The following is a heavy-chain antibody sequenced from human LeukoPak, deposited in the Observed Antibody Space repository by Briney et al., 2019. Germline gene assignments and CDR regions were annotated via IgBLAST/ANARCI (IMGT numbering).Heavy chain of an antibody. CDR3: ARDQRVRGLDY. J-gene: IGHJ4*02. CDR2: VSAYNGNT. CDR1: GYTFTSYG. Sequence: EASVKVSCKASGYTFTSYGISWVRQAPGQGLEWMGWVSAYNGNTNYAQKLQGRVTMTTDTSTSTAYMELRSLRSDDTAVYYCARDQRVRGLDYWGQGTLVTVSS. D-gene: IGHD3-16*01. V-gene: IGHV1-18*01.